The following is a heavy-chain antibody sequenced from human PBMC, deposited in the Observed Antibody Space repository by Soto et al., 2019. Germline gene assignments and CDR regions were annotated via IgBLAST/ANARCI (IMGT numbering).Heavy chain of an antibody. CDR1: GFTLSHYY. V-gene: IGHV3-74*01. CDR3: GRGGVTAAVAV. D-gene: IGHD6-13*01. Sequence: PGGSLRLSCAASGFTLSHYYMHWVRQVPGKGLVWVSHINGDGSVINYADSVTGRFTISRDNAKNTLYLQMSSLRADDTAVYYCGRGGVTAAVAVWGQGTLVTVSS. J-gene: IGHJ1*01. CDR2: INGDGSVI.